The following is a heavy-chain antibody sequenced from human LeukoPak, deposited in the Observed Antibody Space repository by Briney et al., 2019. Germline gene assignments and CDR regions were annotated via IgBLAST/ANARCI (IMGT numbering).Heavy chain of an antibody. J-gene: IGHJ4*02. D-gene: IGHD3-22*01. CDR2: IYYSGST. Sequence: SETLSLTCTVSGGSISSDYWSWIRQPPGKGLEWIGYIYYSGSTNYNPSLKSRVTISVDASKNQFSLKLSSVTAADTAVYYCAREYYYSSGFFHFWGQGTLVTPSA. V-gene: IGHV4-59*01. CDR1: GGSISSDY. CDR3: AREYYYSSGFFHF.